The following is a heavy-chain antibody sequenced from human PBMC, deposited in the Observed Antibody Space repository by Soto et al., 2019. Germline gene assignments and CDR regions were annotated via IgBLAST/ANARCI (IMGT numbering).Heavy chain of an antibody. CDR2: IYYSGST. J-gene: IGHJ5*02. Sequence: PSETLSLTCTFSGCSISSGGYYWSWIRQHPGKGLEWIGYIYYSGSTYYNPSLKSRVTISVDTSKNQFSLKLSSVTAADTAVYYCAREGHSSSWYVRRFDPWGQGTLVTVSS. CDR1: GCSISSGGYY. V-gene: IGHV4-31*03. D-gene: IGHD6-13*01. CDR3: AREGHSSSWYVRRFDP.